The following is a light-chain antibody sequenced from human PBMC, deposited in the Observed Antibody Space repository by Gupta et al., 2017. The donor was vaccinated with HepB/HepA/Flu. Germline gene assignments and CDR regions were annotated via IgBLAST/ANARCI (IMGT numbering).Light chain of an antibody. Sequence: DIGITQSPDSLAVSLGERATINCKSSQSVLYSSNNKNYLAWYQQKPGQPPKLLIYWASTRESGVPDRFSGSGSGTDFTLTISSLQAEDVAVYYCQQYYSTPLTFGGGTKVEIK. J-gene: IGKJ4*01. CDR3: QQYYSTPLT. CDR2: WAS. V-gene: IGKV4-1*01. CDR1: QSVLYSSNNKNY.